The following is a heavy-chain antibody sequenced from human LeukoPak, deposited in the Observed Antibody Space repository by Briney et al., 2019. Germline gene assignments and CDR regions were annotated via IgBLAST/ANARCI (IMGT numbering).Heavy chain of an antibody. J-gene: IGHJ6*02. CDR3: ARAGDHYYGLDV. Sequence: GGSLRLSCAASGFTFSSYAITWVRQAPGKGLEWVSIIYSGGSAFYADSVWGRFTISRDNSKKTLYLQMNRLRADDTAVYYCARAGDHYYGLDVWGQGTTVTVSS. CDR1: GFTFSSYA. D-gene: IGHD5-24*01. V-gene: IGHV3-66*01. CDR2: IYSGGSA.